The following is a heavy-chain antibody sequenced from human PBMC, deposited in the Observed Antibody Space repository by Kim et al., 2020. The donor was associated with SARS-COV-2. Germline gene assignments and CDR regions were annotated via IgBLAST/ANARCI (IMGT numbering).Heavy chain of an antibody. CDR1: GFTFSSYS. CDR3: ARGLWFGELSVADLGYYFDY. Sequence: GGSLRLSCAASGFTFSSYSMNWVRQAPGKGLEWVSSISSSSSYIYYADSVKGRFTISRDNAKNSLYLQMNSLRAEDTAVYYCARGLWFGELSVADLGYYFDYWGQGTLVTVSS. V-gene: IGHV3-21*01. D-gene: IGHD3-10*01. J-gene: IGHJ4*02. CDR2: ISSSSSYI.